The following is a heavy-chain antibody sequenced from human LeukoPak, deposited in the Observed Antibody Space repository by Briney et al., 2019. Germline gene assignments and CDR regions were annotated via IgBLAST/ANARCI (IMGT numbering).Heavy chain of an antibody. V-gene: IGHV4-59*08. CDR1: GGSISSYY. CDR3: ARHGPLTRYSSSSGWFDP. CDR2: IYYSGST. J-gene: IGHJ5*02. Sequence: SETLSLTCTVSGGSISSYYWSWIRQPPGKGLEWIGYIYYSGSTNYNPSLKSRVTISVDTSKNQFSLNLSSVTAADTALYYCARHGPLTRYSSSSGWFDPWGPGTLVTVSS. D-gene: IGHD6-6*01.